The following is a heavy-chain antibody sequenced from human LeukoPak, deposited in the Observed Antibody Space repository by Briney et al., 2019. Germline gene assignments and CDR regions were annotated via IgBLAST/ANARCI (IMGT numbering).Heavy chain of an antibody. Sequence: PSETLSLTCTVSGGSISSYYWSWIRQPPGKGLEWIGYIYYSGSTNYNPSLKSRVTISVDTSKNQFSLKLSSVTAADTAVYYCAGPLYGGSYDAFDIWGQGTMVTVSS. J-gene: IGHJ3*02. CDR1: GGSISSYY. D-gene: IGHD1-26*01. CDR3: AGPLYGGSYDAFDI. CDR2: IYYSGST. V-gene: IGHV4-59*01.